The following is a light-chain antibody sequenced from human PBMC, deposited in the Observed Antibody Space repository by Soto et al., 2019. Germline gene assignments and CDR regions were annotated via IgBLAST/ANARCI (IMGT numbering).Light chain of an antibody. CDR1: SSDVGGYNY. CDR2: EVS. Sequence: QSALTQPASVSGSPGQSITISCTGTSSDVGGYNYVSWYQQHPGKAPKLMIYEVSNRPSGVSNRFSGSKSGNTASLTISGLQAEDEADYYCSSYTSSFYVFGTGPKVTAL. V-gene: IGLV2-14*01. J-gene: IGLJ1*01. CDR3: SSYTSSFYV.